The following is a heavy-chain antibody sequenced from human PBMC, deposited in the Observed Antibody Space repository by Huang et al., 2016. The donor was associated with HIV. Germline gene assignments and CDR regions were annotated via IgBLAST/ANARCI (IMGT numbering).Heavy chain of an antibody. V-gene: IGHV1-69*01. CDR1: GGSFRNFA. CDR2: DIPTLGPA. D-gene: IGHD3-22*01. J-gene: IGHJ4*02. CDR3: ATVDYYDTSGPQRGYFDN. Sequence: QVQLVQSGAEVKKPGSSVKVSCKASGGSFRNFAIGWVRPAPGQGLEGMGGDIPTLGPANYAQKFQRRVTISADESTSTAYMELSSLRSEDTAVYYCATVDYYDTSGPQRGYFDNWGQGTLVTVSS.